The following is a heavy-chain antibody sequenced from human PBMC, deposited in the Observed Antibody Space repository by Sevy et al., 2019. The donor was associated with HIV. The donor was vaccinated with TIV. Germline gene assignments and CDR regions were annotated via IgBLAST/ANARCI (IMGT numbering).Heavy chain of an antibody. CDR1: EYSFRTYW. Sequence: GESLKISCKGSEYSFRTYWIGWVRQMPGKGLEWMGIIYPDDSDTRYSPSFQDQVTISADKSINTAYLQWNSLRASDSAMYYCARHHASYGVTGYYYYSGLDVWGQGTTVTVSS. V-gene: IGHV5-51*01. J-gene: IGHJ6*02. CDR3: ARHHASYGVTGYYYYSGLDV. CDR2: IYPDDSDT. D-gene: IGHD4-17*01.